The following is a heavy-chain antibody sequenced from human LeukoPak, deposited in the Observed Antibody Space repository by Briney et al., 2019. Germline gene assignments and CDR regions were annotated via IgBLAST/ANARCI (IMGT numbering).Heavy chain of an antibody. J-gene: IGHJ5*02. Sequence: ASVKDSCKASGYTFTSYDINWVRQATGQGLEWMGWMNPNSGNTGYAQKFQGRVTMTRNTSISTAYMELSSLRSEDTAVYYCARVPRRGDRFDPWGQGTLVTVSS. CDR3: ARVPRRGDRFDP. V-gene: IGHV1-8*01. CDR1: GYTFTSYD. CDR2: MNPNSGNT. D-gene: IGHD3-10*01.